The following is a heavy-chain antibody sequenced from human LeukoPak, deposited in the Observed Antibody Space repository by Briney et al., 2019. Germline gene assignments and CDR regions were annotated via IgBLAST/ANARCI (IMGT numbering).Heavy chain of an antibody. V-gene: IGHV3-23*01. J-gene: IGHJ4*02. CDR3: VKDGTPDGRWNFDF. CDR2: LFGSGGGI. D-gene: IGHD1-1*01. CDR1: GFTFGTYA. Sequence: PGGSLRLSCVASGFTFGTYAMNWVRQAPGKGLEWLAGLFGSGGGISYAASVKGRFTISRDNSKYTLYLQMNRLRVDDTAVYYCVKDGTPDGRWNFDFWGQGTLVTVSS.